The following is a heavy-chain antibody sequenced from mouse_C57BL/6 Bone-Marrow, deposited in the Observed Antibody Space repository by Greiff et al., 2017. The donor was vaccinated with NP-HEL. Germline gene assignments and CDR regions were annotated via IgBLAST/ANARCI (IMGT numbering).Heavy chain of an antibody. Sequence: EVQLQQSGAELVRPGASVKLSCTASGFNFKDYYMHWVKQRPEQGLEWIGRIDPEDGDTEYAPKFPGKATMTADTSSNTAYLQLSSLTSEDTAVYYCTPYYYGSSYLFDYWGQGTTLTVSS. CDR3: TPYYYGSSYLFDY. D-gene: IGHD1-1*01. CDR1: GFNFKDYY. J-gene: IGHJ2*01. V-gene: IGHV14-1*01. CDR2: IDPEDGDT.